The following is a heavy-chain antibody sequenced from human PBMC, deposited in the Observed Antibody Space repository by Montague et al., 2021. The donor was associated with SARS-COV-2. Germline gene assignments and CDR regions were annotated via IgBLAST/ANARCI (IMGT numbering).Heavy chain of an antibody. Sequence: SETLSLTCSVSGDSISNYSWCWIRHCPRQGLERKGYIYYSGSTNYNPSLTSRVPISVDTSKNQVSLKLTSVTAADTAVYYCARHIRVTTVNSHMYNYAMDVWGQGTPVTVSS. CDR1: GDSISNYS. V-gene: IGHV4-59*08. CDR2: IYYSGST. CDR3: ARHIRVTTVNSHMYNYAMDV. D-gene: IGHD4-11*01. J-gene: IGHJ6*02.